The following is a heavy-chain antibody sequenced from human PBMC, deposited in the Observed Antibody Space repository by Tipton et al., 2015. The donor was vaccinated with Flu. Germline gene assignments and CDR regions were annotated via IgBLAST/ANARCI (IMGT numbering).Heavy chain of an antibody. Sequence: SGFTFSSYFMNWVRRAPGKGLEWVSSISSDGSRMYYAGSVRGRFTISRDDAKNSLYLHMNSLRAEDTAVYYCTREGANYASDYWGQGTLVTVSS. D-gene: IGHD4/OR15-4a*01. J-gene: IGHJ4*02. CDR2: ISSDGSRM. V-gene: IGHV3-21*01. CDR1: GFTFSSYF. CDR3: TREGANYASDY.